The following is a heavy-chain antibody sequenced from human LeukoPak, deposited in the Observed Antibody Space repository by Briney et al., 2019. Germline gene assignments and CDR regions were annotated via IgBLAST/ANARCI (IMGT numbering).Heavy chain of an antibody. CDR3: VRDLWRSSGTYSPPYFDY. V-gene: IGHV3-7*01. CDR2: IKEDGSEK. Sequence: GGSLRLSCAASGFTFSNYWMCWVRQAPGKGLEWVANIKEDGSEKYYVDSVKGRFTISRDNAKNSLYLQMDTLRVDDTAVYYCVRDLWRSSGTYSPPYFDYWGQGTLVTVSS. CDR1: GFTFSNYW. J-gene: IGHJ4*02. D-gene: IGHD1-26*01.